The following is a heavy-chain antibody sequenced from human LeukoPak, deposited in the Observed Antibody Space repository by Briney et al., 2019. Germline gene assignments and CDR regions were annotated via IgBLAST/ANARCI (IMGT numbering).Heavy chain of an antibody. V-gene: IGHV4-30-4*08. Sequence: SQTLSLTCTVSGGSISSGDYYWSWIRQPPGKGLEWIGYIYYSGSTYYNPSLKSRVTISVDTSKNQFSLKLSSVTAADTAVYYCARQGVRINWFDPWGQGTLVTVSS. D-gene: IGHD3-10*01. CDR3: ARQGVRINWFDP. CDR2: IYYSGST. J-gene: IGHJ5*02. CDR1: GGSISSGDYY.